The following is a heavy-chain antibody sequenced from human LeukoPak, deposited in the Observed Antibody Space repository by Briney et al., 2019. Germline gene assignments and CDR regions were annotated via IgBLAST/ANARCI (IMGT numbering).Heavy chain of an antibody. CDR2: INPNSGGT. CDR1: GYTFTGYY. J-gene: IGHJ5*02. D-gene: IGHD1-14*01. CDR3: ARARRYGNWFDA. Sequence: GASVKVSCKASGYTFTGYYMHWVRQAPGQGLEWMGWINPNSGGTNYAQKFQGRVTITRDTSISTAYMELSRLRSDETTVYCCARARRYGNWFDAWGPRTPVTVSS. V-gene: IGHV1-2*02.